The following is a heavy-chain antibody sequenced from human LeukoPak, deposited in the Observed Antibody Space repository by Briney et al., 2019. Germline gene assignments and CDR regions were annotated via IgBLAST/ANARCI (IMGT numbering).Heavy chain of an antibody. CDR2: ISWNSGSI. V-gene: IGHV3-9*01. CDR1: GFTFDDCA. J-gene: IGHJ6*02. CDR3: AKVTPRYYYYYGMDV. Sequence: GGSLRLSCAASGFTFDDCAMHWVRQAPGKGLEWVSGISWNSGSIGYADSVKGRFTISRDNAKNSLYLQMNSLRAEDTALYYCAKVTPRYYYYYGMDVWGQGTTVTVSS.